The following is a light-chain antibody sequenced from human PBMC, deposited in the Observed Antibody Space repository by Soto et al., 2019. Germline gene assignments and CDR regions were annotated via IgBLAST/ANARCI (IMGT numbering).Light chain of an antibody. Sequence: DIQMTQSPSTLSASVGDRVTITCRASQTISNWLAWYQQKPGKAPKVLIFDASTLDGGVPSRFSGRRSGTDFTLTISSLQPSDFATYYCQQYNTYPLTFRGGTQVDIK. CDR2: DAS. J-gene: IGKJ4*01. V-gene: IGKV1-5*01. CDR3: QQYNTYPLT. CDR1: QTISNW.